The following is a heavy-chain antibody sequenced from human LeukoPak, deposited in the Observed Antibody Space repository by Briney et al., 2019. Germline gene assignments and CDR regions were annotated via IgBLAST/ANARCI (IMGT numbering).Heavy chain of an antibody. D-gene: IGHD3-22*01. CDR3: ARGGFVYYDSSGYYFPFDY. CDR2: IYHSGST. CDR1: GYSISSGYY. J-gene: IGHJ4*02. V-gene: IGHV4-38-2*02. Sequence: SETLSLTCTVSGYSISSGYYWGWIRQPPGKGLEWIGSIYHSGSTYYNPSLKSRVTISVDTSKNQFPLKLSSVTAADTAVYYCARGGFVYYDSSGYYFPFDYWGQGTLVTVSS.